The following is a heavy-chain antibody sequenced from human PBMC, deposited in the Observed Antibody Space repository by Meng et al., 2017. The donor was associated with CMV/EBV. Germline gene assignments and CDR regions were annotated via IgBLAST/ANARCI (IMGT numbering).Heavy chain of an antibody. CDR3: AKDHRGRFIVGPRAGGGRGMDV. CDR2: IRYDGSNK. J-gene: IGHJ6*02. D-gene: IGHD1-26*01. V-gene: IGHV3-30*02. Sequence: GGSLRLSCAPSGITFTTYGLHWVRQAPGKGLEWVAFIRYDGSNKYYADSVKGRFTISRDNSKNTMNLQMNSLRGEDTAIYYCAKDHRGRFIVGPRAGGGRGMDVWGQGTTVTVSS. CDR1: GITFTTYG.